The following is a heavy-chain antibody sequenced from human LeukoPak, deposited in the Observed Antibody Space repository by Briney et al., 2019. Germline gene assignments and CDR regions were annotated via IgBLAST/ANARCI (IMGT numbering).Heavy chain of an antibody. J-gene: IGHJ4*02. CDR1: GFTFSSYG. D-gene: IGHD4-17*01. CDR2: ISYAGSNK. CDR3: AKDYGDYSFDY. Sequence: GGSLRLSCAASGFTFSSYGMHWVRQAPGKGLEWVAVISYAGSNKYYADSVKGRFTISRDNSKNTLYLQMNSLRAEDTAVYYCAKDYGDYSFDYWGQGTLVTVSS. V-gene: IGHV3-30*18.